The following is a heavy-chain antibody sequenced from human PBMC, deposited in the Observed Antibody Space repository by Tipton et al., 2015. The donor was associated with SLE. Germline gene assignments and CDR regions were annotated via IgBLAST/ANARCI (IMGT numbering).Heavy chain of an antibody. J-gene: IGHJ4*02. CDR3: ARQSYYDSSGYKRVFDY. CDR2: IYYRGST. D-gene: IGHD3-22*01. V-gene: IGHV4-39*01. CDR1: GDSISNSPYY. Sequence: TLSLTCTVSGDSISNSPYYWGWIRQPPGKGLQWIGNIYYRGSTYYNPSLKSRVTISVDTSKNQFSLKLSSVTAADTAVYYCARQSYYDSSGYKRVFDYWGQGTLVTVSS.